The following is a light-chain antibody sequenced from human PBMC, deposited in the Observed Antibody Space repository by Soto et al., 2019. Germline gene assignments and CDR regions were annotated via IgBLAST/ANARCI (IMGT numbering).Light chain of an antibody. CDR2: DAS. CDR3: QQYDNLGLT. V-gene: IGKV1-33*01. Sequence: DIQMTQSPSSLSASVGDRVTITCQASQDISNYLNWYQQKPGKAPQLLIYDASNLETGVPSRFSGIGSGTYFTFTISSLQPEDIATYYCQQYDNLGLTFGGGTKVEIK. J-gene: IGKJ4*01. CDR1: QDISNY.